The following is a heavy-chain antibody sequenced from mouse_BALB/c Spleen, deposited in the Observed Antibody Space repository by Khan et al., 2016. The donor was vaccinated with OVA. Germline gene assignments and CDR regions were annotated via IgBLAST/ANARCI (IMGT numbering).Heavy chain of an antibody. Sequence: ELVESGGGLVQPGGSRKLSCAASGFTFSSFGMHWVRQAPEKGLEWVAYISFGSATIYYADTVKGRFTISRDNPNNTLFLQMTSLRSEDTAIYYCARSLITTWYLDVWGAGTTVTVSS. CDR1: GFTFSSFG. J-gene: IGHJ1*01. CDR3: ARSLITTWYLDV. CDR2: ISFGSATI. V-gene: IGHV5-17*02. D-gene: IGHD2-4*01.